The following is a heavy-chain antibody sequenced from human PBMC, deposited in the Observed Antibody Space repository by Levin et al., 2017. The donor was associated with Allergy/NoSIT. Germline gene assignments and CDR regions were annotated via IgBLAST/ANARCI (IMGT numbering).Heavy chain of an antibody. CDR2: IIPIFGTA. Sequence: ASVKVSCKASGGTFSSYAISWVRQAPGQGLEWMGGIIPIFGTANYAQKFQGRVTITADESTSTAYMELSSLRSEDTAVYYCATSPEKRYYDVWSGYYFDYWGQGTLVTVSS. D-gene: IGHD3-3*01. V-gene: IGHV1-69*13. J-gene: IGHJ4*02. CDR3: ATSPEKRYYDVWSGYYFDY. CDR1: GGTFSSYA.